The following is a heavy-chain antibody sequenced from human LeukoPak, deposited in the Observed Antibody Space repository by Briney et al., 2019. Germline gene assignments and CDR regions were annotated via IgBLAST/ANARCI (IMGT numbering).Heavy chain of an antibody. CDR1: GIAFENYA. D-gene: IGHD3-9*01. CDR2: IGEDGSTT. CDR3: AKGFSILTSKHYFYYHGFDV. V-gene: IGHV3-43*02. Sequence: GGSLRLSCAASGIAFENYAKNWVRQAPGKGLEWVSLIGEDGSTTWYADSVKGRFTISRDNGKNSLYLHMNSLRPEDTALYYCAKGFSILTSKHYFYYHGFDVWGQGTPVTVSS. J-gene: IGHJ6*02.